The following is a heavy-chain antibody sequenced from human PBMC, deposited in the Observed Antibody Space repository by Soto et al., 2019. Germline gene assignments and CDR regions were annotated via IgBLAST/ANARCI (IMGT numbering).Heavy chain of an antibody. CDR2: ISAYNGNT. V-gene: IGHV1-18*01. J-gene: IGHJ4*02. CDR3: ARRLSYYDILTGYYRDYFDY. CDR1: GYTFTSYG. Sequence: GASVKVSCKASGYTFTSYGISWVRQAPGQGLEWMGWISAYNGNTNYAQKLQGRVTMTTDTSTSTAYMELRSLRSDDTAVYYCARRLSYYDILTGYYRDYFDYWGQGTLVTVSS. D-gene: IGHD3-9*01.